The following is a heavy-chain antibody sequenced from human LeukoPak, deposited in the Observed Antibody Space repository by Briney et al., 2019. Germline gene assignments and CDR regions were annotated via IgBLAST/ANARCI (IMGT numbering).Heavy chain of an antibody. CDR1: GFTFSSYE. J-gene: IGHJ4*02. V-gene: IGHV3-48*03. CDR3: GTLQGRYSDY. CDR2: ISSSGSTI. Sequence: GGSLRLSCAAPGFTFSSYEMNWVRQAPGKGLELVSYISSSGSTIYYADSVKGRFTISRENGKTSLYVQVNCLRAEDAAVYYCGTLQGRYSDYWGQGTLVTVSS.